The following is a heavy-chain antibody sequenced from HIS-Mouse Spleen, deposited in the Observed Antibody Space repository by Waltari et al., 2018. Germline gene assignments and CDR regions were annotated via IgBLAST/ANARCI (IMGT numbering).Heavy chain of an antibody. J-gene: IGHJ4*02. CDR3: ARRQYSSSLAPFDY. CDR1: GYTFTGYY. D-gene: IGHD6-6*01. Sequence: QVQLVQSGAEVKKPGASVKVSCKASGYTFTGYYMHWVRQAPGQGLGWMGWGNPNGGGTTNAQKVQGRVTMTRDTSISTAYMELSRRRSDDTAVYYCARRQYSSSLAPFDYWGQGTLVTVSS. V-gene: IGHV1-2*02. CDR2: GNPNGGGT.